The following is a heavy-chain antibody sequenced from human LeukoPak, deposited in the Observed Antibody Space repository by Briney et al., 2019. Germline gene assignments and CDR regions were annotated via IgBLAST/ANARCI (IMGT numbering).Heavy chain of an antibody. J-gene: IGHJ4*02. Sequence: GGSLRLSCAASGFTVSSNYMSWVRQAPGKGLEWVSVIYSGGSTYYADSAKGRFTISRDNSKNTLYLQMNSLRAEDTAVYYCARGRGAYYYDSSGYYYDYWGQGTLVTVSS. CDR3: ARGRGAYYYDSSGYYYDY. D-gene: IGHD3-22*01. V-gene: IGHV3-66*01. CDR1: GFTVSSNY. CDR2: IYSGGST.